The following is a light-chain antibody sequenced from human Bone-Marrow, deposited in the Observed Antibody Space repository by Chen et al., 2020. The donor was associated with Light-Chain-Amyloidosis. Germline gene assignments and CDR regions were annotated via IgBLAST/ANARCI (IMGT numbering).Light chain of an antibody. CDR1: RSISSTY. CDR2: GVS. J-gene: IGKJ4*01. Sequence: EIVLTQSPGTLSLSPGDRATLSCRTSRSISSTYLAWYQQKPGQAPRLLIYGVSSRATGIADRFSGSGSGTDFTLTISRLEPEDFAVYYCQQYSTSPLTFGGGTKVEIK. CDR3: QQYSTSPLT. V-gene: IGKV3-20*01.